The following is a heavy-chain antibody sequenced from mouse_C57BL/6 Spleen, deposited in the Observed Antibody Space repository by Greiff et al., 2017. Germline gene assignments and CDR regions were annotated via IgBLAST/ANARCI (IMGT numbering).Heavy chain of an antibody. V-gene: IGHV1-64*01. CDR2: IHPNRGST. CDR1: GYTFTSYW. CDR3: ARGPSYYNYDDGFAY. Sequence: QVQLQQPGAELVKPGASVKLSCKASGYTFTSYWMHWVKQRPGQGLEWIGMIHPNRGSTNYNEKFKSKATLTVDKSSSTAYLQLSSLTSEDSEVYYSARGPSYYNYDDGFAYWGQGTLVTVSA. J-gene: IGHJ3*01. D-gene: IGHD2-4*01.